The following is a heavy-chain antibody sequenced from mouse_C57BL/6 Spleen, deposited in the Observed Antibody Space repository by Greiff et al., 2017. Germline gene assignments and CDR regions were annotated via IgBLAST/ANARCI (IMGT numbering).Heavy chain of an antibody. V-gene: IGHV1-7*01. CDR3: ARTVDSSGFSMDY. CDR2: INPSSGYT. CDR1: GYTFTSYW. Sequence: VQLQQSGAELAKPGASVKLSCKASGYTFTSYWMHWVKQRPGQGLEWIGYINPSSGYTKYNQKFKDKATLTADKYSRTAYMQLSSLTYEDSAVYYCARTVDSSGFSMDYWGQGTSVTVSS. D-gene: IGHD3-2*02. J-gene: IGHJ4*01.